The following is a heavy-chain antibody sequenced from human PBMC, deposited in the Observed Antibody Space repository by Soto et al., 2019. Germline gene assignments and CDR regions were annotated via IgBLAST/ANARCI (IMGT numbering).Heavy chain of an antibody. J-gene: IGHJ4*02. V-gene: IGHV3-30-3*01. D-gene: IGHD6-19*01. Sequence: QVQLVEAGGGVVQPGRSLRLSCAASGFTFSSYAMHWVRQAPGKGLEWVAVISYDGSNKYYTDSVKGRFTISRDNSKNTLYLQMNSLRAEDTAVYYCARDAVAGRMPLDYWGQGTLVTVSS. CDR1: GFTFSSYA. CDR3: ARDAVAGRMPLDY. CDR2: ISYDGSNK.